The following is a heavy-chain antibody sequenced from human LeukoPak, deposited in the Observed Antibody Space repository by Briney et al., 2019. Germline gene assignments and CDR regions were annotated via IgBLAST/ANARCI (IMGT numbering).Heavy chain of an antibody. CDR2: FDPEDGET. D-gene: IGHD3-9*01. Sequence: ASVKVSCKVSGYTLTELSMHWVRQAPGKGREGMGGFDPEDGETIYAQKFQGRVTMTEDTSTDTAYMELSRLRSEDTAVYYCATVILTGYYKSEGFDPWGQGTLVTVSS. CDR3: ATVILTGYYKSEGFDP. J-gene: IGHJ5*02. V-gene: IGHV1-24*01. CDR1: GYTLTELS.